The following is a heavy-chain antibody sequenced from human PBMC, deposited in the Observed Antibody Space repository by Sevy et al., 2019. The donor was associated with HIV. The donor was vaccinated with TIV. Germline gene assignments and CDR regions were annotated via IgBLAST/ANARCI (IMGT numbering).Heavy chain of an antibody. CDR3: ARDYSEYYDILTGYSRGDAFDI. Sequence: SETLSLTCTVSGGSISSGSYYWSWIRQPAGKGLEWIGRIYTSGSTNYHPSLKSRVTISVDTSKNQFSLKLSSVTAADTAVYYCARDYSEYYDILTGYSRGDAFDIWGQGTMVTVSS. J-gene: IGHJ3*02. CDR1: GGSISSGSYY. D-gene: IGHD3-9*01. V-gene: IGHV4-61*02. CDR2: IYTSGST.